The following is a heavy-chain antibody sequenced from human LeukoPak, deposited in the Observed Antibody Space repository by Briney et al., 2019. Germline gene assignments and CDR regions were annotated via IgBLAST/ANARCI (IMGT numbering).Heavy chain of an antibody. CDR1: GGTFSSYA. D-gene: IGHD2-15*01. CDR3: ASMGYCSGGSCYRIDYYGMVV. Sequence: ASVKVSCKASGGTFSSYAISWVRQAPGQGLEWMGRIIPIFGIANYAQKFQGRVTITADKSTSTAYMELSSLRSEDTAVYYCASMGYCSGGSCYRIDYYGMVVWGQGTTVTVSS. J-gene: IGHJ6*02. V-gene: IGHV1-69*04. CDR2: IIPIFGIA.